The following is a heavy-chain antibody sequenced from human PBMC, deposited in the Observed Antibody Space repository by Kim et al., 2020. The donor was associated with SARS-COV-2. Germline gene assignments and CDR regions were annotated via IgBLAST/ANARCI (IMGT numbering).Heavy chain of an antibody. CDR2: IYSGGST. CDR1: GFTVSSNY. CDR3: ARVYGDYSAEYFQH. Sequence: GGSLRLSCAASGFTVSSNYMSWVRQAPGKGLEWVSVIYSGGSTYYADSVKGRFTISRDNSKNTLYLQMNSLRAEDTAVYYCARVYGDYSAEYFQHWGQGTLVTVSS. J-gene: IGHJ1*01. V-gene: IGHV3-53*01. D-gene: IGHD4-17*01.